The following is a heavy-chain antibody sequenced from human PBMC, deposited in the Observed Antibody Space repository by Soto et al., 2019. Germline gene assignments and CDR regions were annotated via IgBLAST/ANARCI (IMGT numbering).Heavy chain of an antibody. V-gene: IGHV1-8*01. CDR1: GYTSTSYD. CDR3: ARDPDSSGWYGSGEYFQH. D-gene: IGHD6-19*01. J-gene: IGHJ1*01. CDR2: MNPNSGNT. Sequence: ASVKVSCKASGYTSTSYDINWVRQATGQGLEWMGWMNPNSGNTGYAQKFQGGVTMTRNTSISTAYMELSSLRSDDTAVYYCARDPDSSGWYGSGEYFQHWGQGTLVTVSS.